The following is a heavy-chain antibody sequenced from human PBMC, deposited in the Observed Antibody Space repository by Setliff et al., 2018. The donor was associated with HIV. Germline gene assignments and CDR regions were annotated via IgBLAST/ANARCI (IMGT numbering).Heavy chain of an antibody. D-gene: IGHD6-25*01. CDR1: GGSVSSGSYY. CDR2: IYYSGST. J-gene: IGHJ4*02. V-gene: IGHV4-61*01. CDR3: ARYSPRGYTLTGPY. Sequence: SETLSLTCTVSGGSVSSGSYYWSWIQQPPGKGLEWIGYIYYSGSTKHNPSLKSRVTISLDTSKNQFSLKLTSVTAADTAVYYCARYSPRGYTLTGPYWGQGTLVTVSS.